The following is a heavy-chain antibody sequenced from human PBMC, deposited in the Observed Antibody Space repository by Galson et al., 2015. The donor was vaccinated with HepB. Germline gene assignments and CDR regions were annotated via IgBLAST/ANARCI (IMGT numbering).Heavy chain of an antibody. J-gene: IGHJ4*01. Sequence: SLRLSCAASGFTFRTFAMTWVRQAPGKGLEWVSGISGSVDSTYYANSVKGRFTISRDKSNNTLYLQMDSLRVEDTAIYYCAKGGETTYYGVSNVWGRGTLVTVSS. CDR1: GFTFRTFA. D-gene: IGHD4-17*01. CDR2: ISGSVDST. CDR3: AKGGETTYYGVSNV. V-gene: IGHV3-23*01.